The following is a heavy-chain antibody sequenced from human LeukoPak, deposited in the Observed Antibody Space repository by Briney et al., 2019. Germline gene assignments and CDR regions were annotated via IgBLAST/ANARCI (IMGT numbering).Heavy chain of an antibody. J-gene: IGHJ6*02. D-gene: IGHD2-8*01. CDR1: GFTFSSYA. CDR3: ARELPVLMVSAIEDGPYYYGMDV. V-gene: IGHV3-23*01. CDR2: ISSSGSST. Sequence: GESLRLSCAASGFTFSSYAMSWVRQVPGKGLEWVSFISSSGSSTNYADSVKGRFTISRDNSKNTLYLQMHTLRAGDTAVYYCARELPVLMVSAIEDGPYYYGMDVWGQGTTVTVSS.